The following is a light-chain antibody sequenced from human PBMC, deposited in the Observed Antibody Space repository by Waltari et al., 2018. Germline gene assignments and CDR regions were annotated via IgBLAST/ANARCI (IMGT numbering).Light chain of an antibody. CDR2: DVA. CDR3: CSYAGSYTWV. V-gene: IGLV2-11*01. CDR1: SGDVGATNY. Sequence: QSALTQPRSVSGSPGQSVTISCAGTSGDVGATNYASWYQHHPGKAPKVVIYDVARRPSGVPDRFTGSRSGNTASLTISGLQADDEADYYCCSYAGSYTWVFGGGTRLTVL. J-gene: IGLJ3*02.